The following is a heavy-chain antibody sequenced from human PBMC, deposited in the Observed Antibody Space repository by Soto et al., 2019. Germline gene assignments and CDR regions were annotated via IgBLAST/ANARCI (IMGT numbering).Heavy chain of an antibody. CDR3: VRGRNYAFDY. CDR2: TYYRSKWYN. CDR1: GDSVSSYTAG. J-gene: IGHJ4*02. V-gene: IGHV6-1*01. D-gene: IGHD3-16*01. Sequence: QVQLQQSGPGLVTPSQTLALTCAISGDSVSSYTAGWNWIRQSPSRGLEWLGRTYYRSKWYNEYAVSVRSRITVNPDTSKIQFSLQLNSVTPEDTAVYYCVRGRNYAFDYWGQGTLVTVSS.